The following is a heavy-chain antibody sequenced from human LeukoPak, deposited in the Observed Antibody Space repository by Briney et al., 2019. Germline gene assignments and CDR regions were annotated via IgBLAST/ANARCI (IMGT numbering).Heavy chain of an antibody. V-gene: IGHV4-61*01. J-gene: IGHJ4*02. CDR3: ARESGYYGSGSYFL. D-gene: IGHD3-10*01. CDR1: GGSVSSGSYY. CDR2: IYYSGST. Sequence: SETLSLTCTVSGGSVSSGSYYWSWIRQPPGKGLEWIGYIYYSGSTNYNPSLKSRVTISVDTSKNQFSLKLSSVTAADTAVYYCARESGYYGSGSYFLWGQGTPVTVSS.